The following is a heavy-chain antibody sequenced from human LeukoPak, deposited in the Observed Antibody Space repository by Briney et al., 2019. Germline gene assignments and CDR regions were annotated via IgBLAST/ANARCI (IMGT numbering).Heavy chain of an antibody. V-gene: IGHV3-74*01. CDR2: INSDGSST. CDR3: ARASRGYYDSSGYYRSFDY. Sequence: GGSLRLSCAASGFTFSSYWMHWVRQAPGKGLVWVSRINSDGSSTSYADSVKGRFTISRDNAKNSLYLQMNSLRAEDTAVYYCARASRGYYDSSGYYRSFDYWGQGTLVTVSS. CDR1: GFTFSSYW. D-gene: IGHD3-22*01. J-gene: IGHJ4*02.